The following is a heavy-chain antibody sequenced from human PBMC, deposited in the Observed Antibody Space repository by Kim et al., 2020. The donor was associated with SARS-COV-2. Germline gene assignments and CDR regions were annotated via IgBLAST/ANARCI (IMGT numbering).Heavy chain of an antibody. Sequence: TIYHADSLKARFNISRVNAKNSLYLQMSSRGDEYTAVYYCARGGKDFDYWGPGTLVTVSS. J-gene: IGHJ4*02. CDR2: TI. V-gene: IGHV3-48*02. D-gene: IGHD2-15*01. CDR3: ARGGKDFDY.